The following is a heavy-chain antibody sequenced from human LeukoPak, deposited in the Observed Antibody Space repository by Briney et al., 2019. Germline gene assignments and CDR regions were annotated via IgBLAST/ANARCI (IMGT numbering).Heavy chain of an antibody. V-gene: IGHV3-23*01. Sequence: PGGSLRLSCAASGFTLSSYAMSWVRQAPGKGLEWVSAISGSGGSTYYADSVKGRFTISRDNPKNTLYLQINSLRAEDTAVYYCAKDMQTWPRFPDYWGQGTLVTVSS. CDR1: GFTLSSYA. D-gene: IGHD5-12*01. CDR2: ISGSGGST. CDR3: AKDMQTWPRFPDY. J-gene: IGHJ4*02.